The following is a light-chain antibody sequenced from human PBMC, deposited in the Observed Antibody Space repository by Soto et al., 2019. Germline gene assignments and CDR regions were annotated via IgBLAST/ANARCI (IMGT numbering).Light chain of an antibody. CDR3: QQYAGSLYT. CDR1: QSIYTK. Sequence: IVLTQSAGTLSLSPGEGATLSCRASQSIYTKLAWYQKKSGQAPRLLIYDASTRAYGIPDRFSGSGSGTDFSLTISRLEPEDFAVYYCQQYAGSLYTFAQGTKVDIK. J-gene: IGKJ2*01. CDR2: DAS. V-gene: IGKV3-20*01.